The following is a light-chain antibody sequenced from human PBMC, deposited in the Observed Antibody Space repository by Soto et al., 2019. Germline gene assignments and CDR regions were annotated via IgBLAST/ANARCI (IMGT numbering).Light chain of an antibody. CDR1: SSDVGGYIL. CDR2: EGS. CDR3: SSYRITTVV. Sequence: QSVLTQPASVSGSPGQSITISCTGTSSDVGGYILVSWYQQEPGKAPKLMIYEGSKRPSGVSNRFSGSKSGNTASLTISGLQAEDEANYYCSSYRITTVVFGSGTKVTVL. V-gene: IGLV2-14*02. J-gene: IGLJ1*01.